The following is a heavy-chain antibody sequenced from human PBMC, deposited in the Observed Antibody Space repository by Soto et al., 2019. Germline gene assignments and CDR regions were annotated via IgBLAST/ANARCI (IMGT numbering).Heavy chain of an antibody. Sequence: QVQLVQSGAEVRKPGASVTVSCRSSGDSFNDYYIHWVRQAPGQGFEWMGWINPNGGVTKDAQKFQGWASMTRQTSIRTFDMQLSRLRSDDTAVYYCARQSGGATATLYYYYFYMDVWGTGTTVTVSS. CDR2: INPNGGVT. CDR3: ARQSGGATATLYYYYFYMDV. J-gene: IGHJ6*03. CDR1: GDSFNDYY. V-gene: IGHV1-2*04. D-gene: IGHD5-12*01.